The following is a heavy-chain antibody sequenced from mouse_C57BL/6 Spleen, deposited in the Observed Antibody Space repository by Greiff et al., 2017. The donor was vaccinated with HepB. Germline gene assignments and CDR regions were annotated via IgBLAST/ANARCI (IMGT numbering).Heavy chain of an antibody. J-gene: IGHJ2*01. CDR1: GYTFTSYW. D-gene: IGHD1-3*01. CDR2: INPSSGYT. Sequence: QVHVKQSGAELAKPGASVKLSCKASGYTFTSYWMHWVKQRPGQGLEWIGYINPSSGYTKYNQKFKDKATLTADKSSSTAYMQLSSLTYEDSAVYYCARWESKGKNYFDYWGQGTTLTVSS. CDR3: ARWESKGKNYFDY. V-gene: IGHV1-7*01.